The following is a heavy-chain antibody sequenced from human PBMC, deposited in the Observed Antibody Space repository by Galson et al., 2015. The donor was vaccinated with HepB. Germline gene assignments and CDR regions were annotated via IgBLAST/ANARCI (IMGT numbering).Heavy chain of an antibody. Sequence: SLRLSCAAPGFTFSDYYMRWIRQAPGKGLEWVSYISSSSSYTNYADSVKGRFTISRDNAKNSLYLQMNSLRAEDTAVYYCARVVIVTGLDYWGQGTLVTVSS. V-gene: IGHV3-11*05. D-gene: IGHD2/OR15-2a*01. CDR1: GFTFSDYY. J-gene: IGHJ4*02. CDR3: ARVVIVTGLDY. CDR2: ISSSSSYT.